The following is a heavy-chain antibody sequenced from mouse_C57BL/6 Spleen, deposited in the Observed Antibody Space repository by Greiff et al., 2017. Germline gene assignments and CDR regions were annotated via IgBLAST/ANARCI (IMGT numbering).Heavy chain of an antibody. CDR3: ARWPYYGSSGYFDY. D-gene: IGHD1-1*01. Sequence: EVQLQQSGPELVKPGASVKISCKASGYTFTDYYMNWVKQSHGKSLEWIGDINPNNGGTSYNQKFKGKATLTVDKSSSTAYMYLRSLTSEDSAVYYGARWPYYGSSGYFDYWGQGTTLTVSS. CDR1: GYTFTDYY. CDR2: INPNNGGT. J-gene: IGHJ2*01. V-gene: IGHV1-26*01.